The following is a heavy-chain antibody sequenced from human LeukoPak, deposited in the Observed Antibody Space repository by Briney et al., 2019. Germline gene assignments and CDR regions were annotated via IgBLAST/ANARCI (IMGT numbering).Heavy chain of an antibody. V-gene: IGHV4-59*01. J-gene: IGHJ3*02. CDR1: GGSISSYY. Sequence: PSETLSLTCTVSGGSISSYYWSWIRQPPGKGVEWIGYIYYSGSTNYNPSLKSRVTISVDTSKNQFSLKLSSVTAADTAVYYCARALGYCSGGSCSRLNAFDIWGQGTMVTVSS. CDR2: IYYSGST. CDR3: ARALGYCSGGSCSRLNAFDI. D-gene: IGHD2-15*01.